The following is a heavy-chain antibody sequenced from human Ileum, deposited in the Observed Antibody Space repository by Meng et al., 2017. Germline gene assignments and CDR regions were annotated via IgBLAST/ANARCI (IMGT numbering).Heavy chain of an antibody. CDR3: ASYRGYYDSSGYYYFDY. CDR1: GGSISSYY. J-gene: IGHJ4*02. CDR2: IYYSGST. Sequence: SETLSLTCTVSGGSISSYYWSWIRQPPGKGLEWIGYIYYSGSTNYNPSLKSRVTISVDTSKNQFSLKLSSVTAADTAVYYCASYRGYYDSSGYYYFDYWGQGTLVTVSS. D-gene: IGHD3-22*01. V-gene: IGHV4-59*01.